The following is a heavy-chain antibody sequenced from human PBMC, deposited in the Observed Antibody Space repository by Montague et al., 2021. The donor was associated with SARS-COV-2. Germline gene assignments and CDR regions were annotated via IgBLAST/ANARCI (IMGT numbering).Heavy chain of an antibody. CDR1: GGSISSSNYY. D-gene: IGHD6-19*01. Sequence: SETLSLTCTVSGGSISSSNYYWGWIRRPPGKGLEWIGSIYYSGTTYYSPSLQGRVTISVDTSKKQFSLKLSSVTAADTAVYYCARATYTSGWFQQFDYWGQGTLVTVSS. CDR2: IYYSGTT. J-gene: IGHJ4*02. V-gene: IGHV4-39*01. CDR3: ARATYTSGWFQQFDY.